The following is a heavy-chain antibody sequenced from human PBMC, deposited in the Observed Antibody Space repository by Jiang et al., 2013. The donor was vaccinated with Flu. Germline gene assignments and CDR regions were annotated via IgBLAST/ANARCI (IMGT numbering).Heavy chain of an antibody. J-gene: IGHJ4*02. CDR3: AKLGYSSGWYWSDY. V-gene: IGHV3-23*01. CDR1: GFTFSSYA. CDR2: ISGSGGST. Sequence: QLLESGGGLVQPGGSLRLSCAASGFTFSSYAMSWVRQAPGKGLEWVSAISGSGGSTYYADSVKGRFTISRDNSKNTLYLQMNSLRAEDTAVYYCAKLGYSSGWYWSDYWGQGTLVTVSS. D-gene: IGHD6-19*01.